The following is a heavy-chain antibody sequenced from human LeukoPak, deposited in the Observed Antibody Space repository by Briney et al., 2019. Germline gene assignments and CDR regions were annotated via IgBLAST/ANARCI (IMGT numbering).Heavy chain of an antibody. CDR1: GYRFTSDW. CDR3: AINSGTNPYYSDY. Sequence: GESLKISCQGSGYRFTSDWIGWVRQMPGKGLEWMGIIYPGDSDTRYSPSFQGQVTISADKSISTAYLQWSSLKASDTAMYYCAINSGTNPYYSDYWGQGTLVTVSS. D-gene: IGHD3-10*01. CDR2: IYPGDSDT. J-gene: IGHJ4*02. V-gene: IGHV5-51*01.